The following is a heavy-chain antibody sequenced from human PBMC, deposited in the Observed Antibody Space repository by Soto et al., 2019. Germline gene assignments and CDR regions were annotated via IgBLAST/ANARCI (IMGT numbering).Heavy chain of an antibody. J-gene: IGHJ4*02. CDR2: IYYTGST. CDR3: ARQRRYYYDSSGYPDY. D-gene: IGHD3-22*01. Sequence: SETLSLTCTVSGGSISSSSYYWGWIRQPPGKGLEWIGSIYYTGSTYYNPSLKSRVTISVDTSKNQFSLKLSSVTAADTAVYYCARQRRYYYDSSGYPDYWGQGTLVTVSS. V-gene: IGHV4-39*01. CDR1: GGSISSSSYY.